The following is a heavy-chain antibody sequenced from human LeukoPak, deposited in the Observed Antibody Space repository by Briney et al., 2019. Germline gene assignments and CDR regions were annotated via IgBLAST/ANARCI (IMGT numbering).Heavy chain of an antibody. Sequence: SETLSLTCAVYGGSFSGYYWSWIRQPPGKGLEWIGSMYYSGSTYYNPSLKSRVTISVDTSKNQFSLKLSSVTAADTAVYYCARDAGHQLSRRNYYAMDVWGQGTMITVSS. CDR3: ARDAGHQLSRRNYYAMDV. CDR1: GGSFSGYY. CDR2: MYYSGST. V-gene: IGHV4-34*01. D-gene: IGHD2-2*01. J-gene: IGHJ6*02.